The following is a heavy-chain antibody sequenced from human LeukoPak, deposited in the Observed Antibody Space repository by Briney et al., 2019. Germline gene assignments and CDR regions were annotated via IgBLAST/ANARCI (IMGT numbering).Heavy chain of an antibody. CDR1: GFTFSRYA. D-gene: IGHD4-11*01. CDR2: ISYNGVNK. J-gene: IGHJ4*02. CDR3: ARLGNYADFDY. Sequence: GGSLRLSCAASGFTFSRYAMHWVRQAPGKGLEWVAFISYNGVNKNYADSVKGRFTISRDNSKNTLYPQLNSLRPDDTAVFYCARLGNYADFDYWGQGTLVTVSS. V-gene: IGHV3-30-3*01.